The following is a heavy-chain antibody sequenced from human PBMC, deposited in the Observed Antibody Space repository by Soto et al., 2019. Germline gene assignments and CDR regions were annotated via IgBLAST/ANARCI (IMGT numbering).Heavy chain of an antibody. CDR2: VYYSGST. D-gene: IGHD6-19*01. J-gene: IGHJ4*02. Sequence: SETLSLTCTVSGDSVSSSNYYWGWIRQPPGKGLEWIGSVYYSGSTYYNPSLKSRVTMSVDTSKNQFSLKLSSVTAADAAVYYCARHPTFSGWEYYFDYWGQGTPVTDSS. CDR3: ARHPTFSGWEYYFDY. CDR1: GDSVSSSNYY. V-gene: IGHV4-39*01.